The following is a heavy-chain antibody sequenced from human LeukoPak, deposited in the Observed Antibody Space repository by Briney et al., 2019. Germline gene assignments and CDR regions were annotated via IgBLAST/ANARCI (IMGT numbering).Heavy chain of an antibody. J-gene: IGHJ4*02. CDR1: GFTFSSYW. D-gene: IGHD4-23*01. Sequence: GGSLRLSCAASGFTFSSYWMHWVRQAPGKGLVWISRINSDGSGTSYADSVKGRFTISRDNAKNTLYLQMNSLRAEDTTVYYCARADDGANSWVNYWDQGTLVTVSS. CDR2: INSDGSGT. CDR3: ARADDGANSWVNY. V-gene: IGHV3-74*01.